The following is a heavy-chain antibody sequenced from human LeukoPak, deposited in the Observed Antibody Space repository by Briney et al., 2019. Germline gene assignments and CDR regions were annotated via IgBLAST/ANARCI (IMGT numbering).Heavy chain of an antibody. V-gene: IGHV1-2*04. CDR2: INPNSGGT. CDR1: GYTFTGYY. J-gene: IGHJ4*02. D-gene: IGHD2-15*01. Sequence: ASVKVSCKASGYTFTGYYMHWVRQAPGQGLEWMGWINPNSGGTNYAQKFQGWVTMTRDTSISTAYMELSRLRYDDTAVYYCARDSYCSGGSCYSGGFDYWGQGTLVTVSS. CDR3: ARDSYCSGGSCYSGGFDY.